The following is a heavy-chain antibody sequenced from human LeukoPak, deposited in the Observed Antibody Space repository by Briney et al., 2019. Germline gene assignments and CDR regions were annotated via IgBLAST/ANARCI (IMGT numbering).Heavy chain of an antibody. D-gene: IGHD2-15*01. CDR1: GGSISSYY. CDR2: IYYSGSI. Sequence: SETLSLTCTVSGGSISSYYWSWIRQPPGKGLEWIGYIYYSGSINYNPSLKSRVTISVDTSKNQFSLKLSSVTAADTAVYYCARIYCSGGSCYSIPYNWFDPWGQGTLVTVSS. V-gene: IGHV4-59*01. CDR3: ARIYCSGGSCYSIPYNWFDP. J-gene: IGHJ5*02.